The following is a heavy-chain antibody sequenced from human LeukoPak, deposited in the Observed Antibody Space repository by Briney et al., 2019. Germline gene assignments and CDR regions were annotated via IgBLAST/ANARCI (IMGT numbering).Heavy chain of an antibody. V-gene: IGHV4-4*07. CDR1: GGFISSYY. J-gene: IGHJ4*02. CDR2: IYSSGST. D-gene: IGHD3-22*01. CDR3: ARTPIYYFDNSGYYN. Sequence: SDTLSLTCTVSGGFISSYYWSWIRQPAGKGLECTALIYSSGSTSYNPSLKSRVTMSVGTSKKQFSLRLSSVTAADTAVYYCARTPIYYFDNSGYYNWGQGTLVTVSS.